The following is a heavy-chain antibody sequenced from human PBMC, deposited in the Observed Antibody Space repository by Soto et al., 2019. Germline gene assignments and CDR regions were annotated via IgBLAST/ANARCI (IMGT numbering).Heavy chain of an antibody. V-gene: IGHV3-66*01. D-gene: IGHD3-22*01. Sequence: EVQLVESGGGLVQPGGSLRLSCAASGFTVSSNYMSWVRQAPGKGLEWVSVIYSGGSTYYADSVKGRFTISRDNSKNTLYLQMNSLRAEDTAVYYCARVGYDSSGYYYIQYYFDYWGQGTLVTVSS. CDR3: ARVGYDSSGYYYIQYYFDY. J-gene: IGHJ4*02. CDR2: IYSGGST. CDR1: GFTVSSNY.